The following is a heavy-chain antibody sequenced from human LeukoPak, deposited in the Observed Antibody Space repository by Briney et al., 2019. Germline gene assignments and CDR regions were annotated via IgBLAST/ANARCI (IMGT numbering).Heavy chain of an antibody. CDR3: ARPASGWYYFDY. Sequence: SQTLSLTCTVSGGSISSGSCYWSWIRQPAGKGLEWIGRIYTSGSTNYNPSLKSRVTISVDTSKNQFSLKLSSVTAADTAVYYCARPASGWYYFDYWGQGTLVTVSS. D-gene: IGHD6-19*01. V-gene: IGHV4-61*02. J-gene: IGHJ4*02. CDR1: GGSISSGSCY. CDR2: IYTSGST.